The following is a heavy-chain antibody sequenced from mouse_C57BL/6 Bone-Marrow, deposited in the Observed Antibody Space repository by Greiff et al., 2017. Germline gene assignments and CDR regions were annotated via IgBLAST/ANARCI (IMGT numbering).Heavy chain of an antibody. D-gene: IGHD1-1*01. CDR3: ARRGYGSSYDWYFDV. V-gene: IGHV1-69*01. J-gene: IGHJ1*03. CDR2: IDPADSYT. Sequence: QVQLQQPGAELVMPGASVKLSCKASGYTFTSYWMHWVKQRPGQGLEWIGEIDPADSYTNYNQKFKGKSTLTVDTSSSTAYMQLSSLTSEDSAVYYCARRGYGSSYDWYFDVWGTGTTVTVSA. CDR1: GYTFTSYW.